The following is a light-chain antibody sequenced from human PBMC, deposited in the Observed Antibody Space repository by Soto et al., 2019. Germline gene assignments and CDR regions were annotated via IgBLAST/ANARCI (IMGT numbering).Light chain of an antibody. CDR3: CSYAGSNTFGVV. CDR1: SSDVGSYNL. CDR2: EGN. V-gene: IGLV2-23*01. J-gene: IGLJ2*01. Sequence: QPVLTQPASVSGSPGQSITISCTGTSSDVGSYNLVSWYQQHPGKAPKLMIYEGNKRPSGVSSRFSGSKSGNTASLTISGLQPEDEADYYCCSYAGSNTFGVVFGGGTKLTVL.